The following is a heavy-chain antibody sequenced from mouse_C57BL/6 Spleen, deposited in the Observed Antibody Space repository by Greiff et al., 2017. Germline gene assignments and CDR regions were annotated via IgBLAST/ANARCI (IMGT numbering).Heavy chain of an antibody. J-gene: IGHJ3*01. CDR3: ARGYYYGSAGFAY. D-gene: IGHD1-1*01. Sequence: EVNVVESGGGLVKPGGSLKLSCAASGFTFSDYGMHWVRQAPEKGLEWVAYISSGSSTIYYADTVKGRFTISRDNAKNTLFLQITSLRSEDTAMYYGARGYYYGSAGFAYWGQGTLVTVSA. CDR2: ISSGSSTI. CDR1: GFTFSDYG. V-gene: IGHV5-17*01.